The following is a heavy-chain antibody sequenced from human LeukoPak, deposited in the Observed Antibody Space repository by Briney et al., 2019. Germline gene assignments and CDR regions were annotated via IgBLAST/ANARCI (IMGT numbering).Heavy chain of an antibody. CDR1: GYTLTGHY. CDR3: ARQTGDDALDI. Sequence: ASVTVSCKASGYTLTGHYIHWVRQAPGQGLEWMGWISPHSGFTMYPQRFQGRVTKTTDTSISTAFLEVRRLRSDDTAAYYCARQTGDDALDIWGQGTMITFYS. J-gene: IGHJ3*02. V-gene: IGHV1-2*02. D-gene: IGHD7-27*01. CDR2: ISPHSGFT.